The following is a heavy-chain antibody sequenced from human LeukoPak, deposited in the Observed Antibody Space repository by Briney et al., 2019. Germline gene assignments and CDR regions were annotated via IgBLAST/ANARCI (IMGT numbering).Heavy chain of an antibody. CDR3: TTGLVPAARAVRYNY. D-gene: IGHD2-2*01. J-gene: IGHJ4*02. CDR2: IKSKTDGGTT. CDR1: GFIFSNAW. Sequence: GGSLRLSCAASGFIFSNAWMSWVRQAPGKGLEWVGRIKSKTDGGTTDYAAPVKGRFTISRDDSKNTLYLQMNSLKTENTAVYYCTTGLVPAARAVRYNYWGQGTLVTVPS. V-gene: IGHV3-15*01.